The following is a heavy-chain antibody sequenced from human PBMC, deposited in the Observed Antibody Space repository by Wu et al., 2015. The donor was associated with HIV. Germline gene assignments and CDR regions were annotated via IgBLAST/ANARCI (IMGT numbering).Heavy chain of an antibody. J-gene: IGHJ4*02. V-gene: IGHV1-24*01. Sequence: QVQLVQSGAEVKKPGASVKVSCKVSGYTLTELSMHWVRQAPGKGLEWMGGFDPEDGETIYAQKFQGRVTMTEDTSTDTAYMELSSLRSEDTAVYYCATSQNGYSSSWYFQDYWGQGTLVTVSS. CDR1: GYTLTELS. D-gene: IGHD6-13*01. CDR3: ATSQNGYSSSWYFQDY. CDR2: FDPEDGET.